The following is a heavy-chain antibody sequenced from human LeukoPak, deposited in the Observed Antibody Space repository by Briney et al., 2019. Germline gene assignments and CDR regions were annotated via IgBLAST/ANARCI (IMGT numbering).Heavy chain of an antibody. CDR1: GGSISSSSYY. D-gene: IGHD3-3*01. CDR3: ARYPGPHITIFGVVISRDGMDV. J-gene: IGHJ6*02. Sequence: PSETLSLTCTVSGGSISSSSYYWGWIRQPPGKGLEWIGSIYYSGSTYYNPSLKSRVTISVDTSKNQFSLKLSSVTAADTAVYYCARYPGPHITIFGVVISRDGMDVWGQGTTVTVSS. CDR2: IYYSGST. V-gene: IGHV4-39*01.